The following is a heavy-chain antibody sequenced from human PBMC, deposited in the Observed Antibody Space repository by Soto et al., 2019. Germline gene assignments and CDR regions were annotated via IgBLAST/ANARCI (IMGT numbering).Heavy chain of an antibody. V-gene: IGHV3-7*04. CDR2: IKQDGSEK. J-gene: IGHJ4*02. CDR3: ARDRVRGVSDY. CDR1: GFTFSSYW. Sequence: EVQLVESGGGLVQPGGSLRLSCAASGFTFSSYWMTWVRQAPGKGLEWVANIKQDGSEKYYVDSVKGRFTISRDNAKNSLYLQMNSLRAEDTAVYYCARDRVRGVSDYWGQETLVTVSS. D-gene: IGHD3-10*01.